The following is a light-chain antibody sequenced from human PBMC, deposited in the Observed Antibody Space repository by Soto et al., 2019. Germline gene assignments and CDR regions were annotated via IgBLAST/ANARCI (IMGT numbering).Light chain of an antibody. V-gene: IGLV2-14*01. J-gene: IGLJ1*01. Sequence: QSALTQPASVSGSPGQSITISCTATSSDVGDYNYVSWFQQYPGKAPKLMIYEVINRPSGVSNRFSGSKSGNTASLTISGLQAEDEADYYCCSYAGSYLDVFGTGTKVTVL. CDR2: EVI. CDR3: CSYAGSYLDV. CDR1: SSDVGDYNY.